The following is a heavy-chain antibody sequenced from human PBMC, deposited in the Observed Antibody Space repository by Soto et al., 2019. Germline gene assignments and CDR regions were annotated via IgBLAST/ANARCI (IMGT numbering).Heavy chain of an antibody. J-gene: IGHJ4*02. Sequence: GGSLRLSCVASEFSFSRYAMTWVRQAAGKGLQWVAGLGPDGRNTFYGESVRGRFTISRDNSRNTLYLQMSSLRAEDTDVYFCVKQMTTWTDSFFDFWGQGIQVTVSS. V-gene: IGHV3-23*01. CDR1: EFSFSRYA. D-gene: IGHD4-17*01. CDR3: VKQMTTWTDSFFDF. CDR2: LGPDGRNT.